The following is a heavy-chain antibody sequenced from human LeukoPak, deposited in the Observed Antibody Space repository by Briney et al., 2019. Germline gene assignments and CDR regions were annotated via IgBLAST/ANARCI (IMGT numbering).Heavy chain of an antibody. CDR2: IYYSGST. CDR1: GGSISSSSYY. D-gene: IGHD5-12*01. V-gene: IGHV4-39*02. Sequence: NPSETLSLTCTVSGGSISSSSYYWGWIRQPPGKGLEWIGSIYYSGSTYYKPSLKSRVTISVDTSKNQFSLKLSSVTAADTAVYYSARDVVGMGGYGAYVGLPLDYWDQGILVTVSS. J-gene: IGHJ4*02. CDR3: ARDVVGMGGYGAYVGLPLDY.